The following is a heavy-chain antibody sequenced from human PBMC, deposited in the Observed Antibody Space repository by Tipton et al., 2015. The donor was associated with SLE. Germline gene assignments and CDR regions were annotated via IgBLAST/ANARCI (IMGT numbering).Heavy chain of an antibody. Sequence: GSLRLSCAASGFTFSSYAMSWVRQAPGKGLEWVSGISYSGDNTYYADSVKGRFAISRDNSKSTLYLQMNSLRAEDTAVYYCAKAPISYYGSSGYLSEDYWGQGTLVTVSS. CDR2: ISYSGDNT. V-gene: IGHV3-23*01. D-gene: IGHD3-22*01. J-gene: IGHJ4*02. CDR3: AKAPISYYGSSGYLSEDY. CDR1: GFTFSSYA.